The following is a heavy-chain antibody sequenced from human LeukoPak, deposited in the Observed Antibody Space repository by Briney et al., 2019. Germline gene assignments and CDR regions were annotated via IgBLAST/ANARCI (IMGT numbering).Heavy chain of an antibody. Sequence: SGGSLRLSCAASGFTFSSYGMHWVRQAPGKGLEWVAFIRYDGSNKYYADSVKGRFTISRDNSKSTLYLQMNSLRAEDTAVYYCAKDRRYGSGSYYNPYYFDYWGQGTLVTVSS. CDR3: AKDRRYGSGSYYNPYYFDY. V-gene: IGHV3-30*02. CDR1: GFTFSSYG. D-gene: IGHD3-10*01. J-gene: IGHJ4*02. CDR2: IRYDGSNK.